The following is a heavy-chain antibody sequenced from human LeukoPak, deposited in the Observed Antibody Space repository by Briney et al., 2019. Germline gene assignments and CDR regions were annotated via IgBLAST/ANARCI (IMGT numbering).Heavy chain of an antibody. CDR2: IGGHNDIA. CDR3: ARTNYNILTDYYNGDNWFDL. D-gene: IGHD3-9*01. J-gene: IGHJ5*02. Sequence: ASVKVSCKASGYTFSHYGITWVRQAPGQGLEWMGWIGGHNDIAKYAQKVQGRVNMTTDTSTSTAYMELRSLRSDDTAVYYCARTNYNILTDYYNGDNWFDLWGQGTLVTVSS. CDR1: GYTFSHYG. V-gene: IGHV1-18*01.